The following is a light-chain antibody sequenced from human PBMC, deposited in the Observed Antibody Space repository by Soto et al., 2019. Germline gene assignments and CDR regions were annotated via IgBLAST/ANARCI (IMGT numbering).Light chain of an antibody. CDR3: GTWDSSLSAGV. CDR2: DST. Sequence: QSALTQPPSVSAAPGQKVTISCSGSSSNIGNNYVSWYQQLPGTAPKLLIYDSTQRPSGIPDRFSGSKSGTSATLGITGLQTGDEADYYCGTWDSSLSAGVFGGGTKLTVL. J-gene: IGLJ3*02. V-gene: IGLV1-51*01. CDR1: SSNIGNNY.